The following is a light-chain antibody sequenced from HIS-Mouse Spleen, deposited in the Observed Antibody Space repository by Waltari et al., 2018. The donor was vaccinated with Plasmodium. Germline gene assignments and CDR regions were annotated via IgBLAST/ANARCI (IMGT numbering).Light chain of an antibody. Sequence: QSALTQPASVSGSPGPSITLSCTGTRSHVGSYTLVSWYQQHPGKAPKLMIYEGSKRPSGVSNRFSGSKSGNTASLTISGLQAEDEADYYCCSYAGSSTFVFGGGTKLTVL. J-gene: IGLJ3*02. CDR2: EGS. CDR3: CSYAGSSTFV. V-gene: IGLV2-23*03. CDR1: RSHVGSYTL.